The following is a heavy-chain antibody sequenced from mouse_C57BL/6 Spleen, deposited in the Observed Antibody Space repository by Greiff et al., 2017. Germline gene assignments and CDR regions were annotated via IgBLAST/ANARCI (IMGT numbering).Heavy chain of an antibody. Sequence: VQLQQSGAELVKPGASVKLSCKASGYTFTSYWMHWVKQRPGQGLEWIGMIHPNSGSTNYNEKFTSKATLTVDKSSSTAYMQLSSLTSEDSAVYYCARTVVALYYAMDYWGQGTSVTVSS. CDR3: ARTVVALYYAMDY. CDR2: IHPNSGST. J-gene: IGHJ4*01. CDR1: GYTFTSYW. D-gene: IGHD1-1*01. V-gene: IGHV1-64*01.